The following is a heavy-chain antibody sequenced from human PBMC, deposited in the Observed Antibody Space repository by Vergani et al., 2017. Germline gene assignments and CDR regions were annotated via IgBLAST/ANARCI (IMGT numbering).Heavy chain of an antibody. D-gene: IGHD1-1*01. Sequence: QVQLVQSGAEVKKPGASVKVSCKASGYTFTGYYMHWVRQAPGQGLEWMGWINPNSGGTNYNPSLRSRAIMSVDASKKQFSLKLTSVTAADTAVYYCAGDGREYDKDALDVWGQGTKVTVTS. V-gene: IGHV1-2*02. CDR2: INPNSGGT. CDR1: GYTFTGYY. CDR3: AGDGREYDKDALDV. J-gene: IGHJ3*01.